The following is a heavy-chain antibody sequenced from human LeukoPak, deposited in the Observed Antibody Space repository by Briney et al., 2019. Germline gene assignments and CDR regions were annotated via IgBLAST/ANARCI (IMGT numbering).Heavy chain of an antibody. CDR2: IIPILGIA. J-gene: IGHJ5*02. D-gene: IGHD3-9*01. CDR3: ARDPPLRYFDWFRSNWFDP. CDR1: GGTFSSYT. Sequence: VASVKVSCKASGGTFSSYTIGWVRQAPGQGLEWMGRIIPILGIANYAQKFQGRVTITADKSTSTAYMELSSLRSEDTAVYYCARDPPLRYFDWFRSNWFDPWGQGTLVTVSS. V-gene: IGHV1-69*04.